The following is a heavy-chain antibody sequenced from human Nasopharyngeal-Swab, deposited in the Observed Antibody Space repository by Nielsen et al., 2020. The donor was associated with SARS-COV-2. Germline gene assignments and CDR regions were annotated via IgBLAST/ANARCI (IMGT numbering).Heavy chain of an antibody. V-gene: IGHV3-30*18. CDR2: ISFDGSTI. CDR1: GFTFRNYA. Sequence: GGSLRLSCAASGFTFRNYAMYWVRKAPGKGLEWVAVISFDGSTIYYEDSVKGRFTISRDNSKNTCNLQMNSLRVEDTAIYYCAKKGGTGVDRQLDYWGQGTLVTVSS. CDR3: AKKGGTGVDRQLDY. D-gene: IGHD1-14*01. J-gene: IGHJ4*02.